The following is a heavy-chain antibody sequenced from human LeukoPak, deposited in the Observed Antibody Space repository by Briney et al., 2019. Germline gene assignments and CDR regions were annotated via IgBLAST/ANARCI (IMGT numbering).Heavy chain of an antibody. V-gene: IGHV3-53*01. Sequence: GGSLRLSCAASGFIVSRNYMSWVRQAPGKGLEWVSVIYSGGSTYYADSVKGRFTISRDNSKNTVYLQMRNLRVEHTAVYYCAKVVAGNIDYYFDYWGQGILVAVSS. J-gene: IGHJ4*02. D-gene: IGHD2/OR15-2a*01. CDR1: GFIVSRNY. CDR3: AKVVAGNIDYYFDY. CDR2: IYSGGST.